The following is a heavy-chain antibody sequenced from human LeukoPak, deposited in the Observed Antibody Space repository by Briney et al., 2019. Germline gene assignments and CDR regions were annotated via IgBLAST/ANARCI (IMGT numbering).Heavy chain of an antibody. CDR2: TYYRSKWYN. CDR3: ARDKPHLWFGELSEPYYYYGMDV. CDR1: GDSVSSNSAA. V-gene: IGHV6-1*01. Sequence: SQTLSLTCAISGDSVSSNSAAWNWIRQSPSRGLEWLGRTYYRSKWYNDYAVSVKSRITINPDTSKNQFSLQLNSVTTEDTAVYYCARDKPHLWFGELSEPYYYYGMDVWGQGTTVTVSS. D-gene: IGHD3-10*01. J-gene: IGHJ6*02.